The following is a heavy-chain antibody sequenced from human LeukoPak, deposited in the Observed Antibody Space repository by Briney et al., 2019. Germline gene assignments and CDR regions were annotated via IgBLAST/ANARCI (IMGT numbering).Heavy chain of an antibody. D-gene: IGHD3-22*01. Sequence: PGGSLRLSCAVSGFTFSSYGMHWVRQAPGKGLEWVAFIRWDGSIQYYADSVKGRFTISRDTSKNTLYLQMNSLRAEDTALYYCARSKSYDSSGYYFDYWGQGTLVTVPS. CDR2: IRWDGSIQ. J-gene: IGHJ4*02. CDR3: ARSKSYDSSGYYFDY. V-gene: IGHV3-30*02. CDR1: GFTFSSYG.